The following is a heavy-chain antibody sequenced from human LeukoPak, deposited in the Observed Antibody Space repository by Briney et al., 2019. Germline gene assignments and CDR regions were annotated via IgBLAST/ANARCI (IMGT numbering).Heavy chain of an antibody. CDR1: GYTFTSYG. CDR3: ARVQYYYDSSGYRTIDY. Sequence: ASVRVSCKASGYTFTSYGISWVRQAPGQGLEWMGWISAYNGNTNYAQKLQGRVTMTTDTSTSTAYMELRSLRSDDTAVYYCARVQYYYDSSGYRTIDYWGQGTLVTVSS. V-gene: IGHV1-18*01. CDR2: ISAYNGNT. J-gene: IGHJ4*02. D-gene: IGHD3-22*01.